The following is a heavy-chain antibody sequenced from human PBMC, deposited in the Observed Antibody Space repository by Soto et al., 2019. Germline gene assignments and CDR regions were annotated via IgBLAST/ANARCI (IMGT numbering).Heavy chain of an antibody. Sequence: QVQLVQSGAEEKKPGASVKVSCKASGYTFTSYAMHWVRQAPGQRLEWMGWINAGNGNTKYSQKFQGRVTITRDTTGSTTYLELDSLKSEGTAGEFCAGSWGVVTGPDYWGQGTLVTVSS. V-gene: IGHV1-3*05. CDR3: AGSWGVVTGPDY. D-gene: IGHD2-21*02. CDR1: GYTFTSYA. CDR2: INAGNGNT. J-gene: IGHJ4*02.